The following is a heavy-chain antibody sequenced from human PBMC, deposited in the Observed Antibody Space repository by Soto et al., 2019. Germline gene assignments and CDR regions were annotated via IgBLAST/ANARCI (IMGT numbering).Heavy chain of an antibody. D-gene: IGHD2-2*01. J-gene: IGHJ4*02. CDR2: ITGSDGKT. Sequence: EVQLLESGGGLVQPGGSLRLSCAASGFTFSSYSMSWVRQAPGKGLEWVSAITGSDGKTYYADSVKVRFTISRDNSKNTLYLQMNSLRADDTAVYYCAKPVSTTSAFDHWGQGTLVTVSS. CDR1: GFTFSSYS. V-gene: IGHV3-23*01. CDR3: AKPVSTTSAFDH.